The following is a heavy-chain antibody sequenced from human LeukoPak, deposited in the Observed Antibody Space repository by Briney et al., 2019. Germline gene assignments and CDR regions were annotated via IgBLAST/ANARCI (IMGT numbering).Heavy chain of an antibody. Sequence: SETLSLTCTVSGASINNYYWSWIRQPPGKALEWIGYISYTGSTNYSPSLKSRVTMSVDTSKNQFSLRLSSATAADTAAYYCTTYLGFCTNGVCYDYFDYWGQGTLVTVSS. CDR1: GASINNYY. CDR2: ISYTGST. CDR3: TTYLGFCTNGVCYDYFDY. V-gene: IGHV4-59*08. J-gene: IGHJ4*02. D-gene: IGHD2-8*01.